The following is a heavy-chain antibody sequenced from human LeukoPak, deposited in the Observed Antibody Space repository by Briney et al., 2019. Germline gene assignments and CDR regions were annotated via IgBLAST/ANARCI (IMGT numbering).Heavy chain of an antibody. D-gene: IGHD2-2*01. CDR2: ISAYGGST. V-gene: IGHV3-23*01. CDR1: AFILRSYT. Sequence: GGSLRLSCGDSAFILRSYTMNWVRQAPGKGQEWASGISAYGGSTYYADSVKGRFTISRDDSNNTLYLQMDSRGTEDTAVYYCARMPSTEIYYSYYMDVWGKGTTVTVSS. J-gene: IGHJ6*03. CDR3: ARMPSTEIYYSYYMDV.